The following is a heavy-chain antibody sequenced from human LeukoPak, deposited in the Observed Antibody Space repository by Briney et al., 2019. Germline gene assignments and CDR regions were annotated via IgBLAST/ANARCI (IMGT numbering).Heavy chain of an antibody. CDR1: GFTFSSYA. Sequence: PGGSLRLSCAASGFTFSSYAMSWVRQAPGKGLEWVSAISGSGGSTYYADSVKGRFTISRDNSKNTLYLQMNSLRAEDTAVYYCAKDQRLGELFLNFDYWGQGTLVTVSS. CDR2: ISGSGGST. D-gene: IGHD3-10*01. J-gene: IGHJ4*02. CDR3: AKDQRLGELFLNFDY. V-gene: IGHV3-23*01.